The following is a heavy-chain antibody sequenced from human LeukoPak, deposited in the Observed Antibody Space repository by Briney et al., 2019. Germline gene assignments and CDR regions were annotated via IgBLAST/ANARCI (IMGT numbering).Heavy chain of an antibody. CDR3: AREGFYRDGYNSI. CDR2: INPSGGST. CDR1: GYTFTSYY. Sequence: ASVKVSCKASGYTFTSYYMHWVRQAPGQGLEWMGIINPSGGSTSYAQKFQGRVTTTRDMSTSTVYMELSSLRSEDTAVYYCAREGFYRDGYNSIWGQGTLVTVSS. J-gene: IGHJ4*02. D-gene: IGHD5-24*01. V-gene: IGHV1-46*01.